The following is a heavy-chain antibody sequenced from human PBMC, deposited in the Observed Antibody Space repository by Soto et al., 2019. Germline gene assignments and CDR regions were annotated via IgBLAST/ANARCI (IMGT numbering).Heavy chain of an antibody. Sequence: ASVKVSCKASGYTFTVYDMHWVLQAPGQGLEWMGWINPNSGGTNYAQKFQGWVTMTRDASISTAYMELSRLRSDDTAVYYCARAHCSSVSCYVGSWDYWGQGTLVTVSS. J-gene: IGHJ4*02. CDR3: ARAHCSSVSCYVGSWDY. CDR1: GYTFTVYD. V-gene: IGHV1-2*04. D-gene: IGHD2-2*01. CDR2: INPNSGGT.